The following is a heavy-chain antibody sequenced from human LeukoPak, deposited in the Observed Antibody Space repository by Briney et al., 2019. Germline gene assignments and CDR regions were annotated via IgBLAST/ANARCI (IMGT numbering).Heavy chain of an antibody. CDR3: ARGEYSYGPTAFDY. V-gene: IGHV4-59*01. CDR1: GGSISSYY. CDR2: MYYSGGT. J-gene: IGHJ4*02. D-gene: IGHD5-18*01. Sequence: SETLSLTCTVSGGSISSYYWSWIRQPPGKGLEWIGFMYYSGGTNYNPSLKSRVTISVDTSENQFSLKLSSVTAADTAVYYCARGEYSYGPTAFDYWGQGTLVTVSS.